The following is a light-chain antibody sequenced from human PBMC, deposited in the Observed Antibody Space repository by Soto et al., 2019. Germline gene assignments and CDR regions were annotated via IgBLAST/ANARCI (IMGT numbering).Light chain of an antibody. Sequence: DIQLTQSPSFLSASLGDRVTITCRASQGISSYLAWYQQKPGKAPKLLIYAASTLQSGVPSRFSGSGSGTEFTLTIGSLQPEDFATYYCQQLNSYPVTFGQGTKVEIK. J-gene: IGKJ1*01. CDR2: AAS. CDR3: QQLNSYPVT. V-gene: IGKV1-9*01. CDR1: QGISSY.